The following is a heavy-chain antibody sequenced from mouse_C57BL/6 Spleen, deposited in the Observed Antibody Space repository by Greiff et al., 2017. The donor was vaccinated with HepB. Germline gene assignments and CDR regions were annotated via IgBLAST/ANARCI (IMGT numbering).Heavy chain of an antibody. D-gene: IGHD1-1*01. CDR3: ARYGTTVVGFDY. J-gene: IGHJ2*01. CDR2: IDPSDSYT. V-gene: IGHV1-59*01. Sequence: QVQLKQPGAELVRPGTSVKLSCKASGYTFTSYWMHWVKQRPGQGLEWIGVIDPSDSYTNYNQKFKGKATLTVDTSSSTACMQLSSLTSEDSAVYYCARYGTTVVGFDYWGQGTTLTVSS. CDR1: GYTFTSYW.